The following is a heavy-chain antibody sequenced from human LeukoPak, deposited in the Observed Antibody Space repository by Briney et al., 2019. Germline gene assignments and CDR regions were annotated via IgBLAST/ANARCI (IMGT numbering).Heavy chain of an antibody. Sequence: PSQTLSLTCAVSGGSISSGGYSWSWIRQPPGKGLEWIGYIYHSGSTYYNPSLKSRVTISVDRSKNQFSLKLSSVTAADTAVYYCASTWGPNDSSGYYLLDYWGQGTLVTVSS. V-gene: IGHV4-30-2*01. J-gene: IGHJ4*02. CDR3: ASTWGPNDSSGYYLLDY. CDR2: IYHSGST. CDR1: GGSISSGGYS. D-gene: IGHD3-22*01.